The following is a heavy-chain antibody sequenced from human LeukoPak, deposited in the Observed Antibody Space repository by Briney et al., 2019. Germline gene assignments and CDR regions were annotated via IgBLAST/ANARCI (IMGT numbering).Heavy chain of an antibody. CDR3: VGGTGWLPLT. CDR1: GFSLSDYW. CDR2: IKRDGSEK. D-gene: IGHD6-19*01. V-gene: IGHV3-7*01. J-gene: IGHJ5*01. Sequence: PGGSLRLSCAASGFSLSDYWMNWVRQTPGKGPEWLANIKRDGSEKNYVESVNGRFIISGDNAKNSGYLQMNSLRAEDTAVYYCVGGTGWLPLTWGQGTLVTVSS.